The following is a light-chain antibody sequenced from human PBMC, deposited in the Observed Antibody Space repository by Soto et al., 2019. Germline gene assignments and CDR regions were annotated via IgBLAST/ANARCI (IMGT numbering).Light chain of an antibody. Sequence: TQSPSTLSASVGYRFTITCRASQSVSSSYLAWYQQKPGQAPRLLIYGASSGATGIPDRFSGSGSGTDFTLTISRLEPEDFAVYYCQQYGSSPRTFGQGTKGDIK. CDR2: GAS. V-gene: IGKV3-20*01. J-gene: IGKJ1*01. CDR1: QSVSSSY. CDR3: QQYGSSPRT.